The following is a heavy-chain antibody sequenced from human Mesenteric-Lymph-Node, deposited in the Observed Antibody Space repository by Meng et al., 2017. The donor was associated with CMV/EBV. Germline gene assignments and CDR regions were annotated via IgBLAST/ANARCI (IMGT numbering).Heavy chain of an antibody. Sequence: GGSLRLSCAASGFTVSSNYMSWVRQATGKGLEWVAGIGAGYDTNYPVSVKGRFTISRENAKNSLYLQMNSLTDGDTAVYYCARGGSWGWIIWGQGTMVTVSS. CDR2: IGAGYDT. CDR1: GFTVSSNY. CDR3: ARGGSWGWII. V-gene: IGHV3-13*01. J-gene: IGHJ3*02. D-gene: IGHD3-16*01.